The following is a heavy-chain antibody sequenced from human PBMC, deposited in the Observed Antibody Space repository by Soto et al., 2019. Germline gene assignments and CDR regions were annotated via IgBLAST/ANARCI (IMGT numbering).Heavy chain of an antibody. CDR3: ARDDQYYDILTGYNYYGMDV. V-gene: IGHV1-18*04. Sequence: ASVNVSCKSSGYTFTSYCISWVRQAPGQGLECMGWISAYNGNTSYAQKLQGRVTMTTDTSTSTAYMELRSLRSDDTAVYYCARDDQYYDILTGYNYYGMDVWGQGTTVTVSS. D-gene: IGHD3-9*01. J-gene: IGHJ6*02. CDR1: GYTFTSYC. CDR2: ISAYNGNT.